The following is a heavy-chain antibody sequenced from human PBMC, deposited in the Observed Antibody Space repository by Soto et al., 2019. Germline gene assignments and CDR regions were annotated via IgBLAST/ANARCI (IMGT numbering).Heavy chain of an antibody. J-gene: IGHJ5*01. Sequence: SEKVSCKASGYTFTSYGISWVGQAPGQGLAGMGWISAYNGNTNYAQKLQGRVTMTTNTATSTAYMELRSLRSVDTAVYYGARGVLGECSSTSYLCDSWGQGTLVTVSS. CDR3: ARGVLGECSSTSYLCDS. CDR1: GYTFTSYG. CDR2: ISAYNGNT. V-gene: IGHV1-18*04. D-gene: IGHD2-2*01.